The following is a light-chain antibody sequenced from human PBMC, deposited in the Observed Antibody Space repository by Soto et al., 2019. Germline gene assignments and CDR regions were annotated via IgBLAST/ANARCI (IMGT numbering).Light chain of an antibody. CDR3: SAYAGIHIV. V-gene: IGLV2-8*01. CDR1: SSDVGGYNY. J-gene: IGLJ1*01. CDR2: DVS. Sequence: QSVLTQPPPASGSPGQSVTISCTGTSSDVGGYNYVSWYQQHPGKATKLMIYDVSKRPSGVPDHFSGSKTGNTASLTVSGLQAEDEADYYCSAYAGIHIVFGTGTKVTVL.